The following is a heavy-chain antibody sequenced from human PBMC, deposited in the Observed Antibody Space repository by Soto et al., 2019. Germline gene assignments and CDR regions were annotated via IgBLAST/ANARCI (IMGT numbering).Heavy chain of an antibody. CDR3: ASAISYSSILGYFDY. V-gene: IGHV4-34*01. D-gene: IGHD6-13*01. Sequence: QVQLQQWGAGLLKPSETLSLTCAVYGGSFSGYYWSWIRQPPGKGLEWIGEINHSGSTNYNPSLKSRVTISVDPSKNQFSLKLSSVTAADTAVYYCASAISYSSILGYFDYWGQGTLVTVSS. J-gene: IGHJ4*02. CDR2: INHSGST. CDR1: GGSFSGYY.